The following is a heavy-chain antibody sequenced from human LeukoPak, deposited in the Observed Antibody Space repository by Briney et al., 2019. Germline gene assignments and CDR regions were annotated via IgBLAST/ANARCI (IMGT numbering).Heavy chain of an antibody. Sequence: GGSLRLSCAASGFTFYSYWMHWVRQPPGKGLVWVSRINSDGSSTSYADSVKGRFTISRDNAKKTLYLQMNSLRAEDTAVYYCARSIGLTGGGVDVWGQGTTVTVSS. V-gene: IGHV3-74*01. CDR1: GFTFYSYW. CDR2: INSDGSST. CDR3: ARSIGLTGGGVDV. J-gene: IGHJ6*02. D-gene: IGHD3-9*01.